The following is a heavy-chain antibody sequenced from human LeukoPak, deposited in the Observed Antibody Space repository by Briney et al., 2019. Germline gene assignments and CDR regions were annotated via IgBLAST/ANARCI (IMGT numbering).Heavy chain of an antibody. CDR1: GYTFTSYD. Sequence: GASVKVYCKASGYTFTSYDINWVRQATGQGLEWMGWMNPNSGNTGYAQKFQGRVTMTRNTSISTAYMELSSLRSEDTAVYYCARGRESSSWYDAFDIWGQGTMVTVSS. V-gene: IGHV1-8*01. D-gene: IGHD6-13*01. J-gene: IGHJ3*02. CDR2: MNPNSGNT. CDR3: ARGRESSSWYDAFDI.